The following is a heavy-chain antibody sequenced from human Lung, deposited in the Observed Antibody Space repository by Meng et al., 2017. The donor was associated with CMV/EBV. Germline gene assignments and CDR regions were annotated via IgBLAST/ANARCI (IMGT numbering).Heavy chain of an antibody. CDR1: GYSFTSYW. J-gene: IGHJ6*02. CDR3: ARRGRSYGMDV. CDR2: IYPGDSDT. D-gene: IGHD3-10*01. Sequence: GEXXKISCKGSGYSFTSYWIGWVRQMPGKGLEWMGIIYPGDSDTRYSPSFQGQVTISADKSISTAYLQWSSLQASDTAMSYCARRGRSYGMDVWGQGTTVTVSS. V-gene: IGHV5-51*01.